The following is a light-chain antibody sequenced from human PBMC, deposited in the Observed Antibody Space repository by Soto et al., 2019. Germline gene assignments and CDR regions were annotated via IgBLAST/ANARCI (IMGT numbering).Light chain of an antibody. Sequence: QPVLTQSPSASASLGASVKLTCTLSSGHSSYAIAWHQQQPEKGPRYLMKLDSDGSHTKGDAIPDRFSGSSSGAERYLTISSLQSEDEAYYYCQTWGTGIHVVFCGGTKLTV. CDR1: SGHSSYA. CDR3: QTWGTGIHVV. CDR2: LDSDGSH. V-gene: IGLV4-69*01. J-gene: IGLJ2*01.